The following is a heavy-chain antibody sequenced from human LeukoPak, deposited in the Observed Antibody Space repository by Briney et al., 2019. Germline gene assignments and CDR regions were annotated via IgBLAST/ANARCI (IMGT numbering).Heavy chain of an antibody. CDR2: ISAYNGNT. D-gene: IGHD6-13*01. V-gene: IGHV1-18*01. CDR1: GYTFTSYG. CDR3: ARVSAAGTISYYFDY. J-gene: IGHJ4*02. Sequence: ASVKVSCKASGYTFTSYGISWVRQAPGQGLEWMGWISAYNGNTNYAQKLQGRVTMTTDTSTSTAYMELRSLRSEDTAVYYCARVSAAGTISYYFDYWGQGTLVTVSS.